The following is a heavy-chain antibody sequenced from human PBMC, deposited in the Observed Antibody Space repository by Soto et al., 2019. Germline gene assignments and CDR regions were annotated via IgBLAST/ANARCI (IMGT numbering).Heavy chain of an antibody. CDR2: INSNGGVT. Sequence: EVQLVESGGGLVQPGGSLRLSCSASGFTFSSYAMYWVRQAPGKGLEYVSAINSNGGVTYYADSVKSRFTISRDNSKNPLYLQMVSLRAEDTAVYYFVKDQGGYSGYVFDYWGQGTLVTVSS. D-gene: IGHD5-12*01. CDR3: VKDQGGYSGYVFDY. V-gene: IGHV3-64D*06. J-gene: IGHJ4*02. CDR1: GFTFSSYA.